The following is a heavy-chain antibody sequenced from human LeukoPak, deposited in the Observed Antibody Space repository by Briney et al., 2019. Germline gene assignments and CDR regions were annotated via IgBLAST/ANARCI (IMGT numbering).Heavy chain of an antibody. D-gene: IGHD3-10*01. Sequence: GSLRLSCSASGFTFSSYAMHWVRQAPGKGLEYVSAISSNGGSTYYADSVKGRFTISRDNSKNTLYLQMSSLRAEDTAVYYCVKENSLWFGETYQFDYWGQGTLVTVSS. CDR1: GFTFSSYA. CDR3: VKENSLWFGETYQFDY. V-gene: IGHV3-64D*06. CDR2: ISSNGGST. J-gene: IGHJ4*02.